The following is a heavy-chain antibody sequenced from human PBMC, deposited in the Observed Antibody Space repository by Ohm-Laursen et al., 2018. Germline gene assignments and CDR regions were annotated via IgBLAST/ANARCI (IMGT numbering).Heavy chain of an antibody. CDR3: ARVSRRDGYNPLDY. CDR1: GGSISSYY. D-gene: IGHD5-24*01. J-gene: IGHJ4*02. Sequence: GTLSLTCTVSGGSISSYYWSWIRQPPGKGLEWIGYIYYSGSTNYNPSLKSRVTISVDTSKNQFSLKLSPVTAADTAVYYCARVSRRDGYNPLDYWGQGTLVTVSS. V-gene: IGHV4-59*01. CDR2: IYYSGST.